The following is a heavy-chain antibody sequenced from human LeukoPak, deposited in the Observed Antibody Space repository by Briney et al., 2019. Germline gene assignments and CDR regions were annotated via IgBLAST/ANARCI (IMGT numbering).Heavy chain of an antibody. CDR1: GGTFSSYA. CDR2: IIPIFGTA. Sequence: ASVKVSCRASGGTFSSYAISWVRQAPGQGLEWTGGIIPIFGTANYAQKFQGRVTITADESTSTAYMELSSLRSEDTAVYYCARETPRKSTFDYWGQGTLVTVSS. CDR3: ARETPRKSTFDY. J-gene: IGHJ4*02. V-gene: IGHV1-69*01.